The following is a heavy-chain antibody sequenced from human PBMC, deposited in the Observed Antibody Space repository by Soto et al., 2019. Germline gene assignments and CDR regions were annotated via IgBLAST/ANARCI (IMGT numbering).Heavy chain of an antibody. V-gene: IGHV1-46*01. CDR3: ARVRGYCSSTSCYTSSGIDY. J-gene: IGHJ4*02. CDR1: GYTFTSYY. Sequence: ASVKVSCKASGYTFTSYYMHWVRQAPGQGLEWMGIINPSGGSTSYAQKFQGRVTMTRDTSTSTVYMELSSLRSEDTAVYYCARVRGYCSSTSCYTSSGIDYWGQGTLVTVSS. CDR2: INPSGGST. D-gene: IGHD2-2*02.